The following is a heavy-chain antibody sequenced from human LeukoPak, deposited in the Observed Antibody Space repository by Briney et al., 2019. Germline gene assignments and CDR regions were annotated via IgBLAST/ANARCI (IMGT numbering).Heavy chain of an antibody. CDR3: ARDKNCYSSGWLFDY. Sequence: SVKVSCKASGGTFSSYAISWVRQAPGQGLEWMGGIIPIFGTANYAQKFQGRVTITADESTSTAYMELSSLRSEDTAVYYCARDKNCYSSGWLFDYWGQGTLVTVSS. CDR1: GGTFSSYA. J-gene: IGHJ4*02. CDR2: IIPIFGTA. V-gene: IGHV1-69*13. D-gene: IGHD6-19*01.